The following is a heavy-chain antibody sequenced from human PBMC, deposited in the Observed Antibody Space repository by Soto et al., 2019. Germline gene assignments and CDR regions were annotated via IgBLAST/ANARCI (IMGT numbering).Heavy chain of an antibody. Sequence: RASVKVSCKASGYTFTGDYIHWVRQAPGQGLEWMGWINPISGGTKYAQKFQGRVTMTRDTSISTAYMELSRLRSDDTAVFYCARSSCTNGICLPSYYFDSWGQGTLVTVS. D-gene: IGHD2-8*01. V-gene: IGHV1-2*02. CDR3: ARSSCTNGICLPSYYFDS. CDR2: INPISGGT. J-gene: IGHJ4*02. CDR1: GYTFTGDY.